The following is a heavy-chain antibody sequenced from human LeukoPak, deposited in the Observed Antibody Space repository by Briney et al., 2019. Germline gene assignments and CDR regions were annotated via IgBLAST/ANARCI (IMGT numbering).Heavy chain of an antibody. D-gene: IGHD3-10*01. J-gene: IGHJ2*01. CDR2: IYNDGNT. CDR1: GFTVSSSY. Sequence: GGSLRLSCAASGFTVSSSYMSWVRQAPGKGLEWVSVIYNDGNTLYADSVKGRFTISRDDSKNTLYLQMNSLRVEDTAVYYCARYGSRLTMGTYWYFDLWGRGTLVTVSS. V-gene: IGHV3-53*01. CDR3: ARYGSRLTMGTYWYFDL.